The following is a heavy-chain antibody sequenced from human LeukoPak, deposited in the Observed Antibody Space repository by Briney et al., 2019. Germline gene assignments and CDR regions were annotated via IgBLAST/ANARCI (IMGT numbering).Heavy chain of an antibody. CDR2: INPTGGST. Sequence: ASVKVSCKASGYSFSTYYIHWVRQAPGQGLEWMGIINPTGGSTTYAQKFQGRVTMTRDTSTSTVYMELRSLRSEDTAVYYCAKGGQEFDSWGQGTLVTVSA. CDR3: AKGGQEFDS. V-gene: IGHV1-46*01. CDR1: GYSFSTYY. J-gene: IGHJ5*01.